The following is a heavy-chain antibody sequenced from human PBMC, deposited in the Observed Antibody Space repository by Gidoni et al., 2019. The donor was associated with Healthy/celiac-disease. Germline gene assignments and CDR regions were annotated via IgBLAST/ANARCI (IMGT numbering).Heavy chain of an antibody. J-gene: IGHJ4*02. V-gene: IGHV3-33*01. CDR2: IWYDGSNK. CDR1: GFTFSSYG. D-gene: IGHD3-22*01. CDR3: AREVKWSKNIYDSSGFDY. Sequence: VQLVESGGGVVQPGRSLRLSCAASGFTFSSYGMHWVRQAPGKGLEWVAVIWYDGSNKYYADSVKGRFTISRDNSKNTLYLQMNSLRAEDTAVYYCAREVKWSKNIYDSSGFDYWGQGTLVTVSS.